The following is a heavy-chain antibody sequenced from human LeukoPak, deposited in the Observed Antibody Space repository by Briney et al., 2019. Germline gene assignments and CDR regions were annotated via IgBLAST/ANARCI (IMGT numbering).Heavy chain of an antibody. CDR2: IYYSGST. J-gene: IGHJ5*02. V-gene: IGHV4-59*01. Sequence: PSETLSLTCTVSGGSIRNYYWSWIRQPPGKGLEWIGYIYYSGSTNYNPSLKSRVTISVDTSKNQFSLRLSSVTAADTAVYYCARDQGYRWNNWFDPWGQGTLVTVSS. CDR3: ARDQGYRWNNWFDP. D-gene: IGHD6-13*01. CDR1: GGSIRNYY.